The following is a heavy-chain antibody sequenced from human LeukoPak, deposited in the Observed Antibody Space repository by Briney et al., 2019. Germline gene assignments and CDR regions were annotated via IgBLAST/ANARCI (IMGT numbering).Heavy chain of an antibody. Sequence: PSETLSLTCTVSGGSISSSSYYWGWIRQPPGKGLEWIGSAYYSGSTYYIPSLKSRVTISVDTSKDQFSLKLSSVTAADTAVYYCARSTSSIAARLDYWGQGTLVTVSS. V-gene: IGHV4-39*01. CDR3: ARSTSSIAARLDY. D-gene: IGHD6-6*01. J-gene: IGHJ4*02. CDR1: GGSISSSSYY. CDR2: AYYSGST.